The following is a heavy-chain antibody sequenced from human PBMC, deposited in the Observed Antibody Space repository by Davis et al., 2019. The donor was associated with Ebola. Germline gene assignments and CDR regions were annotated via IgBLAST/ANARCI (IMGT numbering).Heavy chain of an antibody. CDR1: GFSFSSYA. V-gene: IGHV3-30-3*01. Sequence: GGSLRLSCEASGFSFSSYAMHWVRQAPGKGLEWVAVISYDGSNKYYADSVKGRFTISRGNSKNTLYLQMNSLRAEDTAVYYCARARLLAAGYNWFDPWGQGTLVTVSS. D-gene: IGHD6-13*01. CDR2: ISYDGSNK. CDR3: ARARLLAAGYNWFDP. J-gene: IGHJ5*02.